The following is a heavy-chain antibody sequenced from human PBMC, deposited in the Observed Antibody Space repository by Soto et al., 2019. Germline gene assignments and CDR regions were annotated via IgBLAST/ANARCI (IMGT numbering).Heavy chain of an antibody. V-gene: IGHV4-59*01. D-gene: IGHD1-26*01. CDR1: GASITHYY. CDR2: FSSTGST. J-gene: IGHJ4*02. CDR3: ARGLISGSHYSGGWYYFDS. Sequence: PSETLSLTCAVSGASITHYYWNRIRQSPGKGLEWIVSFSSTGSTVYNPSLGSRVTISLDTSKNQFSLTLNSVTAADTAVYYCARGLISGSHYSGGWYYFDSWGQGTQVTVSS.